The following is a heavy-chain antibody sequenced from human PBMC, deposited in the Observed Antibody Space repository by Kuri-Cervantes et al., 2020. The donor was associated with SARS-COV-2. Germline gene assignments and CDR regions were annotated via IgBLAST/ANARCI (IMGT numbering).Heavy chain of an antibody. J-gene: IGHJ4*02. CDR2: IWNDGSNK. D-gene: IGHD2-8*01. CDR1: GFIFSDYG. CDR3: AKESALLSLDY. Sequence: GGSLRLSCVGSGFIFSDYGIHWVRQAPGKGLEWVAGIWNDGSNKYFAASVKGRFTISRDNSKNTVDLQMSGLRVEDTAVYYCAKESALLSLDYWGQGTLVTVSS. V-gene: IGHV3-33*06.